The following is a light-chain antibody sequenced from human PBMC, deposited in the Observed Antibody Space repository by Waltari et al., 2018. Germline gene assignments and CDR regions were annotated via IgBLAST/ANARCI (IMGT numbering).Light chain of an antibody. CDR3: QKNDNWPHS. Sequence: EIVMTQSQATLSLSPGERATLSCRASQSSSSSLAWYQQKPGQAPRLLIYGAASRATGIPDRFSGSGSGTEFTLTISSLEPEDVAVYYCQKNDNWPHSFGQGTKVEIK. J-gene: IGKJ2*03. CDR2: GAA. V-gene: IGKV3D-15*01. CDR1: QSSSSS.